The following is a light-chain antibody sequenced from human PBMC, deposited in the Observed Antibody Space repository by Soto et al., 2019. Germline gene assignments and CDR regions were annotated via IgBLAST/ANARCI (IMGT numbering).Light chain of an antibody. CDR1: SSDVGSYNR. CDR3: YSYTSSSTYV. CDR2: EVI. V-gene: IGLV2-18*02. Sequence: QSALTQPPSVSGSPGQSVTISCTGTSSDVGSYNRVSWYKQPPGAAPKLVIYEVIHRPSGVPDRCSGSKSGNTASLTISGLQAEDEADFYCYSYTSSSTYVFGTGTKLTVL. J-gene: IGLJ1*01.